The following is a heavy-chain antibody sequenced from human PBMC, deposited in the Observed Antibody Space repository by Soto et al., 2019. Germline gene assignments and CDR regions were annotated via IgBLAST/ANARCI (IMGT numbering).Heavy chain of an antibody. CDR2: IYYSGST. J-gene: IGHJ5*02. V-gene: IGHV4-59*08. CDR3: ARRYCSSTSSYNWFDP. CDR1: GGSISSYY. Sequence: SETLSLTCTFSGGSISSYYWSWIRQPPGKGLEWIGYIYYSGSTNYNPSLKSRVTISVDTSKNQFSLKLSSVTAADTAVYYCARRYCSSTSSYNWFDPWGQGTVVTVS. D-gene: IGHD2-2*01.